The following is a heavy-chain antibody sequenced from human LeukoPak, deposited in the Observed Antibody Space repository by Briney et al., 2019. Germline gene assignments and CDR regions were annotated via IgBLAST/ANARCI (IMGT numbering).Heavy chain of an antibody. CDR2: ISAYNGNT. V-gene: IGHV1-18*04. CDR1: GYTFTSYG. CDR3: ARVSPRWGYCSSTSCSTRTGSWFDP. J-gene: IGHJ5*02. D-gene: IGHD2-2*01. Sequence: ASVNVSCKASGYTFTSYGISWVRQAPGQGLEWMGWISAYNGNTNYAQKLQGRVTMTTDTSTSTAYMELRSLRSDDTAVYYCARVSPRWGYCSSTSCSTRTGSWFDPWGQGTLVTVSS.